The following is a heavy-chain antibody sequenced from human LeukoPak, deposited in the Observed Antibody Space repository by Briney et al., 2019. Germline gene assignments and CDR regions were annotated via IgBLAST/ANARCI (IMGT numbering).Heavy chain of an antibody. D-gene: IGHD3-22*01. Sequence: SETLSLTCAVSGGSISSYYWSWIRQPAGEGLEWIGRIYTSGSTNYNPSLKSRVTMSVDTSKNQFSLKLSSVTAADTAVYYCARADYDSSASTRKQIDYWGQGTLVTVSS. CDR3: ARADYDSSASTRKQIDY. V-gene: IGHV4-4*07. CDR1: GGSISSYY. J-gene: IGHJ4*02. CDR2: IYTSGST.